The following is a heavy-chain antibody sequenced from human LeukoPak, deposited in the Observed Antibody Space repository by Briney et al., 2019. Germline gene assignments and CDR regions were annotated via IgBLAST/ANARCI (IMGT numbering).Heavy chain of an antibody. CDR2: IYPGDSDT. CDR3: ARQNDFRLDY. Sequence: GESLRISCKGSGYTFSSYWIGWVRQMPGKGLEWMGIIYPGDSDTRYSPSLQGQVTVSVDTSIGTAYLQWSSLKASDTAIYYCARQNDFRLDYWGQGTLVTVSS. J-gene: IGHJ4*02. D-gene: IGHD3-3*01. CDR1: GYTFSSYW. V-gene: IGHV5-51*01.